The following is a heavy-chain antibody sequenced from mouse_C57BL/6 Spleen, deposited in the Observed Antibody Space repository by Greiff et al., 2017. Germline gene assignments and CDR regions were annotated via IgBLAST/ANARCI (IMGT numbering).Heavy chain of an antibody. V-gene: IGHV1-42*01. J-gene: IGHJ2*01. CDR2: INPSTGGT. D-gene: IGHD3-2*02. CDR1: GYSFTGYY. CDR3: ARHSSGYDYFDY. Sequence: EVQLVESGPELVKPGASVKISCKASGYSFTGYYMNWVKQSPEKSLEWIGEINPSTGGTTYNQKFKAKATLTVDKSSSTAYMQLKSLTSEDSAVYYCARHSSGYDYFDYWGQGTTLTVSS.